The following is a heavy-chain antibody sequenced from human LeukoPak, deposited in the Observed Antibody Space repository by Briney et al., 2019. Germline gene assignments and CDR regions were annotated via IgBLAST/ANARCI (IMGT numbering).Heavy chain of an antibody. CDR3: AKDKLRYFDWTYYFDY. J-gene: IGHJ4*02. D-gene: IGHD3-9*01. Sequence: GGSLRLSCAASGFTFSSYAMSWVRQAPGKGLEWVSAISGSGGSTYYADSVEGRFTISRDSSKNTLYLQMNSLRAEDTAVYYCAKDKLRYFDWTYYFDYWGQGTLVTVSS. CDR2: ISGSGGST. CDR1: GFTFSSYA. V-gene: IGHV3-23*01.